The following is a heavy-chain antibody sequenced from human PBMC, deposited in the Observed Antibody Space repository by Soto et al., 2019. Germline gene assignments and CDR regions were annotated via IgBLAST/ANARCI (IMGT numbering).Heavy chain of an antibody. CDR1: GFTFSNHA. CDR3: AKANKWTSDFDY. Sequence: PGRSLRLSCAASGFTFSNHAMSWVRQAPGKGLEWVSAFTSGGGTYYADSVKGRFTISRDNSKNTLYLQMNSLRADDTAVYYCAKANKWTSDFDYWGQGTLVTVSS. CDR2: FTSGGGT. D-gene: IGHD1-26*01. V-gene: IGHV3-23*01. J-gene: IGHJ4*02.